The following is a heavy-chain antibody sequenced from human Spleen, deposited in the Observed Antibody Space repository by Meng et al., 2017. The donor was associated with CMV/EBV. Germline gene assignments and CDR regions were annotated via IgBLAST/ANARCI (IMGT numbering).Heavy chain of an antibody. CDR3: ARGYSGYDQGGY. D-gene: IGHD5-12*01. J-gene: IGHJ4*02. Sequence: GESLKISCAASGFTFSSYAMHWVRQAPGKGLEWVAVISYDGSNKYYADSVKGRFTISRDNSKNTLYLQMNSLRAEDTAVYYCARGYSGYDQGGYWGQGTLVTVSS. V-gene: IGHV3-30-3*01. CDR2: ISYDGSNK. CDR1: GFTFSSYA.